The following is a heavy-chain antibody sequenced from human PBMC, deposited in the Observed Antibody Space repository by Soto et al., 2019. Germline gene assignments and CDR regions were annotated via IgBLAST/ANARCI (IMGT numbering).Heavy chain of an antibody. V-gene: IGHV1-69*02. Sequence: ASVKVSCKASGGTFSSYTISWVRQAPGQGLEWMGRIIPILGIANYAQKFQGRVTITADKSTSTAYMELSSLRSEDTAVYYCARGSGYYDSSGYYYPLDYWGQGTLVTVSS. CDR2: IIPILGIA. D-gene: IGHD3-22*01. CDR3: ARGSGYYDSSGYYYPLDY. J-gene: IGHJ4*02. CDR1: GGTFSSYT.